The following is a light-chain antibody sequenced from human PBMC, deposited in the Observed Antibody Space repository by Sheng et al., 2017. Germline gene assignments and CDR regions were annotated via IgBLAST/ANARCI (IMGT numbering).Light chain of an antibody. Sequence: DIQMTQSPSSVSASVGDRVTITCRASQGISSWLAWYQQKPGKAPKLLIYAASRLQSGVPSRFSGSESGTDFTLTISSLQPEDFAIYYCQQTYNTPRTFGQGTKVEIK. CDR1: QGISSW. CDR2: AAS. V-gene: IGKV1-12*01. CDR3: QQTYNTPRT. J-gene: IGKJ1*01.